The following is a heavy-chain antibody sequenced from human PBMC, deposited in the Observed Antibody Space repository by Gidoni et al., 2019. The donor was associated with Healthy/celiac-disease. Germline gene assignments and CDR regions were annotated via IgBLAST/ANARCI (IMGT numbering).Heavy chain of an antibody. CDR2: IYSGGST. CDR1: GFTVSSNY. CDR3: ARDQRGRQQLAV. J-gene: IGHJ4*02. Sequence: VQLVESGGGLIQPGGSLSPSCASSGFTVSSNYMSWVRQAPGKGLEWVSVIYSGGSTYYADSVKGRFTISRDNSKNTLYLQMNSLRAEDTAVYYCARDQRGRQQLAVWGQGTLVTVSS. V-gene: IGHV3-53*01. D-gene: IGHD6-13*01.